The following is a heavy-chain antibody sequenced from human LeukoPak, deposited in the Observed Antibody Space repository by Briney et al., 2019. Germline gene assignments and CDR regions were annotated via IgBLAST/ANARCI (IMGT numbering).Heavy chain of an antibody. CDR1: GYTFTSYG. V-gene: IGHV1-18*01. CDR2: ISAYNGNT. CDR3: ARDRREYYYDSSGYPLPNFDY. J-gene: IGHJ4*02. D-gene: IGHD3-22*01. Sequence: GASVKVSCKASGYTFTSYGISWVRQAPGQGLEWMGWISAYNGNTNYAQKLQGRVTMTTDTSTSTAYMELRSLRSDDTAVYYCARDRREYYYDSSGYPLPNFDYWGQGTLVTVSS.